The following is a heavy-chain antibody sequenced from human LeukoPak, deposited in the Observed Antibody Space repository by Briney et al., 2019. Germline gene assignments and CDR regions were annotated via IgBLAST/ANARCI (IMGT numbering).Heavy chain of an antibody. CDR1: GFTFSSHG. Sequence: QSGGSLRLSCVASGFTFSSHGMHWVRQAPGKGLEWVAFIRYDGSNKYYADSVKGRFTISRDNSKNTLYLQMNSLRAEDTAVYYCAKDQGYYDSSGYGTYYFDYWGQGTLVTVSS. V-gene: IGHV3-30*02. CDR3: AKDQGYYDSSGYGTYYFDY. CDR2: IRYDGSNK. J-gene: IGHJ4*02. D-gene: IGHD3-22*01.